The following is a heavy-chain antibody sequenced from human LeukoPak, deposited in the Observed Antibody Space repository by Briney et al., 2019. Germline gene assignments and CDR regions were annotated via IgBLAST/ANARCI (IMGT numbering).Heavy chain of an antibody. V-gene: IGHV3-74*01. D-gene: IGHD2-15*01. CDR2: INSDGSST. CDR1: GFTFSSYG. J-gene: IGHJ4*02. CDR3: ARFDCSGGSCFDY. Sequence: GGSLRLSCAASGFTFSSYGMHWVRQAPGKGLVWVSRINSDGSSTSYADSVKGRFTISRDNAKNTLYLQMNSLRAEDTAVYYCARFDCSGGSCFDYWGQGTLVTVSS.